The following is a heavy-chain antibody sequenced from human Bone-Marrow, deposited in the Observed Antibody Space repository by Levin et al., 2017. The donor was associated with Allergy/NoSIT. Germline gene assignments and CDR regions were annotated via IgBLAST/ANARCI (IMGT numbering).Heavy chain of an antibody. V-gene: IGHV4-59*01. J-gene: IGHJ6*02. CDR2: IYYSGST. D-gene: IGHD4-17*01. Sequence: SETLSLTCTVSGGSISPYYWSWIRQSPGKGLEWIGYIYYSGSTNYNPSLKSRVTIAVDTSKNQFSLKVRSVTAADTATYYCSRAGAGIRGEFGDYDEYFHSAMDVWGQGTTVTVSS. CDR1: GGSISPYY. CDR3: SRAGAGIRGEFGDYDEYFHSAMDV.